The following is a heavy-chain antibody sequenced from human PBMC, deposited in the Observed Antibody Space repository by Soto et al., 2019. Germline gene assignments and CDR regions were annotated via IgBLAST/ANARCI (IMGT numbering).Heavy chain of an antibody. CDR3: AHSYGEGQYYYGMDV. J-gene: IGHJ6*02. V-gene: IGHV2-5*02. Sequence: QITLKESGPPRVKPTQTLTLTCTFSGFSLTTTGVGVGWIRQPPGKALEWLALIYWDDDKRYSPSLKSRLTITKDTSKNQVVLTMTNMDPVDTATYYCAHSYGEGQYYYGMDVWGQGTTVTVSS. CDR2: IYWDDDK. CDR1: GFSLTTTGVG. D-gene: IGHD4-17*01.